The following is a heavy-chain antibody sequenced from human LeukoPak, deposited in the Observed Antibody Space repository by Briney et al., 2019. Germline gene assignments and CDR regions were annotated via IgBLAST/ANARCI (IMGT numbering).Heavy chain of an antibody. CDR1: GFTFSSYA. J-gene: IGHJ4*02. D-gene: IGHD5-18*01. CDR3: AKRKTIYRFDY. Sequence: GGSLRLSCAASGFTFSSYAMSWVRQAPGKGLEWVSTISDSGGSTYYADSVKGRFTISRDNSKNTLYLQMNSLRAEDTAVYYCAKRKTIYRFDYWGQETLVTVSS. CDR2: ISDSGGST. V-gene: IGHV3-23*01.